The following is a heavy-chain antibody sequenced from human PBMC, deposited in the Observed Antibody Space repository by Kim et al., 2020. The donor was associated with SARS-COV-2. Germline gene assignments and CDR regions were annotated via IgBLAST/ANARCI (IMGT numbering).Heavy chain of an antibody. Sequence: DYAAPVKGRFTISRDDSKNTLYLQMNSLKTEDTAVYYCTTTPDYYDGMDVWGQGTTVTVSS. V-gene: IGHV3-15*01. CDR3: TTTPDYYDGMDV. J-gene: IGHJ6*02.